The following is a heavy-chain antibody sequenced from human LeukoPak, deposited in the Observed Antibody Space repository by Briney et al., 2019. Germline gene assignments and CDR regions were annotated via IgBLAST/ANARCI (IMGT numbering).Heavy chain of an antibody. CDR2: ISSSGSTI. D-gene: IGHD3-22*01. CDR3: AHDSSGSTFDY. Sequence: GGSLRLSRAASRFTFSSYEMNWVRQAPGKGLEWVSYISSSGSTIYYADSVKGRFTISRDNAKNSLYLQMNRLRAEDTAVYYCAHDSSGSTFDYWGQGTLVTVSS. CDR1: RFTFSSYE. V-gene: IGHV3-48*03. J-gene: IGHJ4*02.